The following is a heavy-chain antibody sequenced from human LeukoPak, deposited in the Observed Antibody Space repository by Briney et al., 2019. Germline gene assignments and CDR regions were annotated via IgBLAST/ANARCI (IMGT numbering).Heavy chain of an antibody. CDR1: GGSISSYS. V-gene: IGHV4-59*06. Sequence: SETLSLTCTVSGGSISSYSWSWIRQHPGKGLEWIGYIYYSGSTYYNPSLKSRVTISVDTSKNQFSLKLSSVTAADTAVYYCARTCSGGSCQTLDAFDIWGQGTMVTVSS. J-gene: IGHJ3*02. D-gene: IGHD2-15*01. CDR2: IYYSGST. CDR3: ARTCSGGSCQTLDAFDI.